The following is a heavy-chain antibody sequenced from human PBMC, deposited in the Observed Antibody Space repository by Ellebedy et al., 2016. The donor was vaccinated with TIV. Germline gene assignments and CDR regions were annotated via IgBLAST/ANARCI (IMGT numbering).Heavy chain of an antibody. CDR3: ARNGAYNYDTYWYFDL. J-gene: IGHJ2*01. D-gene: IGHD5-18*01. CDR2: ISTGSRNI. Sequence: GGSLRLSCEASGFTFSNSNLNWVRQAPGKGLEWVSYISTGSRNIYYADSVKGRFTISRDNAKNSLYLHMNSLRDEDTAVYYCARNGAYNYDTYWYFDLWGRGTLVTVSS. V-gene: IGHV3-48*02. CDR1: GFTFSNSN.